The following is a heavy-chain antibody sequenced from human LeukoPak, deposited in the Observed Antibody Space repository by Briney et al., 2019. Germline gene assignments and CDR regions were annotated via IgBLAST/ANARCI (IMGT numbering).Heavy chain of an antibody. CDR3: ARGGDIVVVVAALDI. D-gene: IGHD2-15*01. Sequence: PGGSLRLSCAASGFTFSNYGMNWVRQAPGKGLEWVAVISYDGSNKYYADSVKGRFTISRDNSKNTLYLQMNSLRAEDTAVYYCARGGDIVVVVAALDIWGQGTMVTVSS. J-gene: IGHJ3*02. CDR2: ISYDGSNK. V-gene: IGHV3-30*03. CDR1: GFTFSNYG.